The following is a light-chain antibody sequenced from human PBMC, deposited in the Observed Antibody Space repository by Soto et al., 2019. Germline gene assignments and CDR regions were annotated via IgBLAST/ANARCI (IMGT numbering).Light chain of an antibody. CDR2: WAS. V-gene: IGKV4-1*01. Sequence: DIVMTQSPDSLAVSLGERATINCKSSQSVLYSSNNKNYLAWYQQKPGQPPKLLIYWASTRESGVPDRFSGSGSGTXXXXXXXXLQAEDVAVYYCQQYYSTPPTFGQGTKVEIK. CDR3: QQYYSTPPT. J-gene: IGKJ1*01. CDR1: QSVLYSSNNKNY.